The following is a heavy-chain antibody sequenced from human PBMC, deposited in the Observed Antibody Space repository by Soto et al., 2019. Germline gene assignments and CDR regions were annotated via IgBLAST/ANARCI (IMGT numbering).Heavy chain of an antibody. CDR3: VKYGNGSGSFDAFDI. J-gene: IGHJ3*02. Sequence: GGSLRLSCSASGFTFSSYAMHWVRQAPGKGLEYVSAISSNGGSTYYADSVKGRFTISRDNSKNTLYLQMSSLRAEDTAVYYCVKYGNGSGSFDAFDIWGQGTMVTVSS. D-gene: IGHD3-10*01. CDR1: GFTFSSYA. V-gene: IGHV3-64D*06. CDR2: ISSNGGST.